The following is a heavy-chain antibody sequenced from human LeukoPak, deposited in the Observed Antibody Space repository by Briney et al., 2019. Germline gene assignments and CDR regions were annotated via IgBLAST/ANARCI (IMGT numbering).Heavy chain of an antibody. CDR2: INGRGDNT. Sequence: PGGSLRLSCAASGVIISSYAMSWVRQAPGKGPEWVSAINGRGDNTYYADFVKGRFTISRDNSKNTLYLEMNSLRAEDTAIYYCAKMKGHPLPKYYMDVWGQGTTVTVSS. CDR3: AKMKGHPLPKYYMDV. CDR1: GVIISSYA. J-gene: IGHJ6*01. D-gene: IGHD1-26*01. V-gene: IGHV3-23*01.